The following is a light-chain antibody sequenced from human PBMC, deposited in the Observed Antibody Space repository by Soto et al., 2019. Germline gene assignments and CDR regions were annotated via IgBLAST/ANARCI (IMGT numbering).Light chain of an antibody. CDR3: QQYNDNWT. CDR2: KAS. Sequence: DIQMTQSPSTLSASVGDRVTITCRASQSISSWLAWYQQKPGKAPKLLIYKASSLESGVPSRFSGSGSGTEFTLAISSLHPDDSATYSCQQYNDNWTFAQGTKV. J-gene: IGKJ1*01. V-gene: IGKV1-5*03. CDR1: QSISSW.